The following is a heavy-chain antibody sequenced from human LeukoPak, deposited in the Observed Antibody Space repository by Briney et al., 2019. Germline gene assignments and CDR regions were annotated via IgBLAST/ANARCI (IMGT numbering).Heavy chain of an antibody. CDR3: AKDSGTYYDYVWGSYLTGYFDY. CDR1: GFTFRNYV. CDR2: ISGSGGST. J-gene: IGHJ4*02. Sequence: GGSLRLSCAASGFTFRNYVMSWVRQAPGKGLEWVSAISGSGGSTYYADSVKGRFTISRDNSKNTLYLQMNSLRAEDTAVYYCAKDSGTYYDYVWGSYLTGYFDYWGQGTLVTVSS. V-gene: IGHV3-23*01. D-gene: IGHD3-16*02.